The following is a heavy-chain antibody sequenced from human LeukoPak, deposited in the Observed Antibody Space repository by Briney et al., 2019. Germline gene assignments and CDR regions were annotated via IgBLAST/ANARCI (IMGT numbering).Heavy chain of an antibody. CDR1: GFTFISYG. Sequence: PGGSLRLSCAASGFTFISYGMHWVRQAPGKGLEWVAVIWYDGSNKYYADSVKGRFTISRDNSKNTLYLQMNSLRAEDTAVYYCARESFGVVIAVYDGMDVWGQGTTVTVSS. CDR2: IWYDGSNK. V-gene: IGHV3-33*01. J-gene: IGHJ6*02. D-gene: IGHD3-3*01. CDR3: ARESFGVVIAVYDGMDV.